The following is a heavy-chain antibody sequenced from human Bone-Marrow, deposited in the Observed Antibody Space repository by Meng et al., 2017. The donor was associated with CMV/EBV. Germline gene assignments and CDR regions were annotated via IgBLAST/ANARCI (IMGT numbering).Heavy chain of an antibody. D-gene: IGHD6-6*01. Sequence: QLPLQESGPGLVKPSETLSLTCTVSGGSISSSSYYWGWIRQPPGKGLEWIGSIYYSGSTYYNPSLKSRVTISVDTSKNQFSLKLSSVTAADTAVYYCARGIAARPGWFDPWGQGTLVTVSS. V-gene: IGHV4-39*07. CDR1: GGSISSSSYY. CDR3: ARGIAARPGWFDP. J-gene: IGHJ5*02. CDR2: IYYSGST.